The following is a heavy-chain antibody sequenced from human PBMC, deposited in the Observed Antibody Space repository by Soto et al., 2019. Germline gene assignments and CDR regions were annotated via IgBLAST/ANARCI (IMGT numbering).Heavy chain of an antibody. CDR3: ARHQVGYRVTDY. D-gene: IGHD1-26*01. V-gene: IGHV3-7*01. CDR1: GFSFSMYW. J-gene: IGHJ4*02. Sequence: EVQLVESGGGLVQPGGSLRLSCAASGFSFSMYWMSWVRQAPGKGLEWVANIKEDGSQKYYVDSVKGRFTISGDNAKNSLYLQMNSLRAEDTVVYYCARHQVGYRVTDYWGQGTLVTVSS. CDR2: IKEDGSQK.